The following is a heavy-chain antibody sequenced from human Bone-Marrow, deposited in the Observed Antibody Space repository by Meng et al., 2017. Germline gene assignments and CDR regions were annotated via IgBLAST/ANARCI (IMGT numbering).Heavy chain of an antibody. J-gene: IGHJ4*02. D-gene: IGHD3-22*01. CDR3: ARGNRLGTYYYDSSGTDY. CDR1: GYTFTSYG. Sequence: ASVKVSCKASGYTFTSYGISWVRQAPGQGLEWRGWISAYNGNTNYAQKLQGRVTMTTDTSTSTAYMELRSLRSDDTAVYYCARGNRLGTYYYDSSGTDYWGQGTLVTVSS. CDR2: ISAYNGNT. V-gene: IGHV1-18*01.